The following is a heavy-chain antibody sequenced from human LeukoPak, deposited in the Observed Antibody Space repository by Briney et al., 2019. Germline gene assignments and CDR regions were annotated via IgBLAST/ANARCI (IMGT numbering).Heavy chain of an antibody. CDR2: IWYDGTNI. V-gene: IGHV3-33*01. D-gene: IGHD1-26*01. CDR3: ARDRAYSGGDPKHFDY. Sequence: GSLRLSCAASGFTFSRYGMHWVRQAPGKGLEWVAVIWYDGTNIKYADSVKGRFTVSRDNSKNTLYLQMNSLRAEDTAVYYCARDRAYSGGDPKHFDYWGQGTLVTVSS. J-gene: IGHJ4*02. CDR1: GFTFSRYG.